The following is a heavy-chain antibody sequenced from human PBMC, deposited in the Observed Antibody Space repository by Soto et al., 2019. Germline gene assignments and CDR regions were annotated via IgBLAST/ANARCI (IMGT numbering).Heavy chain of an antibody. CDR2: IYSSGST. CDR3: ARGQKGLIFGVVTTYYYYGMDV. Sequence: PSETLSLTCTVSGDSVSSDSYYWTWIRQPPGKGLEWIGYIYSSGSTNYNPSLKSRVTISVDTSKNQFSLKLSSVTAADTAVYYCARGQKGLIFGVVTTYYYYGMDVWGQGTTVTVSS. J-gene: IGHJ6*02. D-gene: IGHD3-3*01. CDR1: GDSVSSDSYY. V-gene: IGHV4-61*01.